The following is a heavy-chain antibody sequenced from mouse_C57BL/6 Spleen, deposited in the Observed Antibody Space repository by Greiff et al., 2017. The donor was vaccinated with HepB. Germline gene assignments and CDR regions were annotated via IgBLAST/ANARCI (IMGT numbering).Heavy chain of an antibody. J-gene: IGHJ4*01. CDR2: IYPGDGDT. D-gene: IGHD1-1*01. V-gene: IGHV1-82*01. Sequence: VQLQQSGPELVKPGASVKISCKASGYAFSSSWMNWVKQRPGKGLEWIGRIYPGDGDTNYNEKFKGKATLTADKSSSTAYMQFSSLTSEDSAIYYCARTGKGHYYAMDYWGQGTSVTVSS. CDR3: ARTGKGHYYAMDY. CDR1: GYAFSSSW.